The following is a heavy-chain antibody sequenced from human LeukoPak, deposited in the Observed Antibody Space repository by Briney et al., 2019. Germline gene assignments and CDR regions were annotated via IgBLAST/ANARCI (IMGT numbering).Heavy chain of an antibody. CDR1: GGSISSYY. Sequence: SETLSLTCTVSGGSISSYYWSWIRQPPGKGLEWIGYIYTSGSTNYNPSLKSRVTISVDTSKNQFSLKLSSVTAADTAVYYCARMLSYGHRPFYYYYGMDVWGQGTTVTVSS. J-gene: IGHJ6*02. D-gene: IGHD5-18*01. CDR3: ARMLSYGHRPFYYYYGMDV. CDR2: IYTSGST. V-gene: IGHV4-4*09.